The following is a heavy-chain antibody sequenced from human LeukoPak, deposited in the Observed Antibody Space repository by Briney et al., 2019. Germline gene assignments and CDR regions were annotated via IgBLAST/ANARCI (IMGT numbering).Heavy chain of an antibody. CDR1: GFTFSIYN. Sequence: GGSLRLSCVGSGFTFSIYNMNWVRQAPGKGLEWVSSITGSSTYTNYADSLKGRFTISRDNAENSMYLEMNSLTAEDTAIYYCASSGSYYFPFDYWGQGTLVTVSS. J-gene: IGHJ4*02. CDR3: ASSGSYYFPFDY. D-gene: IGHD3-10*01. CDR2: ITGSSTYT. V-gene: IGHV3-21*04.